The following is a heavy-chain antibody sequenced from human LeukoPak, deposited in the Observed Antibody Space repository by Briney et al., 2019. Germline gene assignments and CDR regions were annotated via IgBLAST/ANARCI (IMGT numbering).Heavy chain of an antibody. Sequence: GGSLRLSCAASGFTFSSYAMSWVRQAPGEGLEWVSAVSGSGGSTYYADSVKGRFTISRDNSKNTLYLQMNSLRAEDTAVYYCAKRSSGWYSLDYWGQGTLVTVSS. V-gene: IGHV3-23*01. CDR3: AKRSSGWYSLDY. J-gene: IGHJ4*02. CDR2: VSGSGGST. CDR1: GFTFSSYA. D-gene: IGHD6-19*01.